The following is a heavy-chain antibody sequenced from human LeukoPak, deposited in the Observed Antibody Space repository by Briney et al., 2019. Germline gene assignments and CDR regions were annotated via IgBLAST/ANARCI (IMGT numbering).Heavy chain of an antibody. CDR3: AKEGYDIVATIPWYFDL. CDR1: GFTVTTLA. D-gene: IGHD5-12*01. Sequence: GGSLRLSCAASGFTVTTLAMTWVRQAPGKGLEWVSVIGESDGRTYYADSVKGRFTISRDESKNTLYLQMNSLRAEDTAVYYCAKEGYDIVATIPWYFDLWGRGTLVTVSS. J-gene: IGHJ2*01. V-gene: IGHV3-23*01. CDR2: IGESDGRT.